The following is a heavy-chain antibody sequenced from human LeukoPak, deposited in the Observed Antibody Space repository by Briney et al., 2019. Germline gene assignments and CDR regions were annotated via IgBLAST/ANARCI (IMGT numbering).Heavy chain of an antibody. D-gene: IGHD3-22*01. J-gene: IGHJ3*02. V-gene: IGHV4-59*01. CDR3: ARPEKNYYESSGYYVHGAFDI. CDR2: IYYSGST. Sequence: PSETLSLTCTVSGGSISTYYWSWIRQPAGKGLEWIGYIYYSGSTNYNPSLKSRVTISVDTSKNQFSLKLSSVTAADTAVYYCARPEKNYYESSGYYVHGAFDIWGQGTMVTVSS. CDR1: GGSISTYY.